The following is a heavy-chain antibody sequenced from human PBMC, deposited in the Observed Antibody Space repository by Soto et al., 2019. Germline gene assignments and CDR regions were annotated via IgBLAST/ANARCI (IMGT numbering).Heavy chain of an antibody. CDR3: ARDVAAAGTFDY. D-gene: IGHD6-13*01. CDR2: IWYDGSNK. J-gene: IGHJ4*02. Sequence: GGSLRLSCAASGFTFSSYGMHWVRQAPGKGLEWVAVIWYDGSNKYYADSVKGRFTISRDNSKNTLYLQMNSLRAEDTAVYYCARDVAAAGTFDYWGQGTLVTVSS. V-gene: IGHV3-33*01. CDR1: GFTFSSYG.